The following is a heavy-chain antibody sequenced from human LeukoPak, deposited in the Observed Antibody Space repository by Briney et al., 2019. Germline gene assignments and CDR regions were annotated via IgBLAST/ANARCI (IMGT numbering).Heavy chain of an antibody. CDR1: GGSISSDY. J-gene: IGHJ4*02. D-gene: IGHD4-17*01. V-gene: IGHV4-59*12. Sequence: PSETLSLTCTVSGGSISSDYWSWIRQPPGKGLEWIGYIYYSGSANYNPSLKSRVTMSVDTSKNQFSLKLSSVTAADTAVYYCARGTMTTVTYYFDYWGQGTLVTVSS. CDR2: IYYSGSA. CDR3: ARGTMTTVTYYFDY.